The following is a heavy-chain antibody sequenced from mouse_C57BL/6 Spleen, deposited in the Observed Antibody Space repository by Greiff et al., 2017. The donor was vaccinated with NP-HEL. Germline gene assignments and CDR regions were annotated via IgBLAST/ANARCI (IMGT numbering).Heavy chain of an antibody. CDR2: INPNNGGT. D-gene: IGHD1-1*01. V-gene: IGHV1-22*01. CDR1: GYTFTDYN. Sequence: VQLKESGPELVKPGASVKMSCKASGYTFTDYNMHWVKQSHGKSLEWIGYINPNNGGTSYNQKFKGKATLTVNKSSSTAYMELRSLTSEDSAVYYCARLYGREYFDYWGQGTTLTVSS. CDR3: ARLYGREYFDY. J-gene: IGHJ2*01.